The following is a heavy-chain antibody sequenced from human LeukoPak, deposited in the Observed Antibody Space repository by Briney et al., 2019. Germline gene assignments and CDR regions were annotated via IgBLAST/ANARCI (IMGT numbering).Heavy chain of an antibody. Sequence: GGSLTHTPALSRVTPTVDATGWVCQAPGKGLEWVAVISYNGSNKYYADSVKGRFTISRDNSKNTLSAHTYSLQSELKVVYESAEDMDVYCSGSRDDSCCDYGMDYWGQGTTVTVSS. V-gene: IGHV3-30-3*02. D-gene: IGHD2-15*01. CDR1: RVTPTVDA. J-gene: IGHJ6*02. CDR3: AEDMDVYCSGSRDDSCCDYGMDY. CDR2: ISYNGSNK.